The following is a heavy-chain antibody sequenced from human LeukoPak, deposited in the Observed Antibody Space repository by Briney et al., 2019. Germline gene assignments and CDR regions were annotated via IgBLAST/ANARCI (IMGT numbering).Heavy chain of an antibody. CDR3: ARGLNILDY. CDR2: GTHDGVT. CDR1: GGSLSGNY. Sequence: SETLALTCAVHGGSLSGNYWSWIRQPPGKGLQWIGQGTHDGVTTYNPSLKSRVTISVDTPRNQVSLKVTSLTAADTAVYYCARGLNILDYWGQGTLVTVSS. J-gene: IGHJ4*02. V-gene: IGHV4-34*01.